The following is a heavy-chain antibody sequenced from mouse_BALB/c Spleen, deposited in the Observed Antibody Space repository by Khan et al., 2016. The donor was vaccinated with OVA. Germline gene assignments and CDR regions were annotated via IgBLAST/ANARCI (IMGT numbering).Heavy chain of an antibody. D-gene: IGHD3-3*01. Sequence: EVQLQESGPGLVKPSQSLSLTCSVTGYSITSGYYWNWIRQFPGNKLEWMGYIIHGGTFNYNPSLKNRFSITRDTSKNQFFLQLNSVTTEDRATYYCARAGRWFDYWRQGTLVTVSA. CDR1: GYSITSGYY. J-gene: IGHJ3*01. V-gene: IGHV3-6*02. CDR2: IIHGGTF. CDR3: ARAGRWFDY.